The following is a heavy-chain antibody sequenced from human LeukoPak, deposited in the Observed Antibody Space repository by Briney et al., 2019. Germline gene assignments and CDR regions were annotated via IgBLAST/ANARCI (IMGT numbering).Heavy chain of an antibody. Sequence: SETLSLTCTVSGGSISSYYWSWIRQPPGKGLEWIGYIYYSGSTNCNPSLKCRVTISVDTSKNQFSLKLSSVTAADTAVYYCASSGIVGAFDYWGQGTLVTVSS. J-gene: IGHJ4*02. CDR3: ASSGIVGAFDY. CDR1: GGSISSYY. V-gene: IGHV4-59*08. D-gene: IGHD1-26*01. CDR2: IYYSGST.